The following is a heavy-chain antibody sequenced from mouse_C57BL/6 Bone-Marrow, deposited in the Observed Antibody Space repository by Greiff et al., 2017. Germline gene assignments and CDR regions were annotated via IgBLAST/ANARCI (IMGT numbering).Heavy chain of an antibody. D-gene: IGHD1-1*01. J-gene: IGHJ1*03. Sequence: VQLQQSGPELVKPGASVKISCTASGYTFTDYYMNWVKQSHGKGLEWIGDINPNNGGTSYTQKFKGKATLTGDKSSSTAYMELRLLTSEDSAVYYCARLDYSGSSYDWYFDVWGTGTTVTVSS. CDR2: INPNNGGT. V-gene: IGHV1-26*01. CDR1: GYTFTDYY. CDR3: ARLDYSGSSYDWYFDV.